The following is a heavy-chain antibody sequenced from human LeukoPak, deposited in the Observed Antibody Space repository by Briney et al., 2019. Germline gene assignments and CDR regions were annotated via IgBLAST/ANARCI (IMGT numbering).Heavy chain of an antibody. CDR1: GGSFSGYY. CDR3: ASEDAYCGGDCYPY. V-gene: IGHV4-34*01. Sequence: SETLSLTCAVYGGSFSGYYWSWIRQPPGKGLEWIGEINHSGSTNYNPSLKSRVTISVDTSKNQFSLKLSSVTAADTAVCYCASEDAYCGGDCYPYWGQGTLVTVSS. J-gene: IGHJ4*02. D-gene: IGHD2-21*02. CDR2: INHSGST.